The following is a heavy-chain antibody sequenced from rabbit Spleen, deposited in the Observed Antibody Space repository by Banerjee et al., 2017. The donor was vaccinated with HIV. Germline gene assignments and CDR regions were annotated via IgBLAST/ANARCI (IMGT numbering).Heavy chain of an antibody. D-gene: IGHD8-1*01. CDR1: GFSFSFSYY. CDR3: ARDTGSSFSSYGMDL. Sequence: QEQLVESGGDLVKPGTSLTLTCTASGFSFSFSYYMCWVRQAPGKGLECIACIYAGSSASTYYANWAKGRFTISKTSSTTVTLQMTSLTVADTATYFCARDTGSSFSSYGMDLWGPGTLVTVS. V-gene: IGHV1S45*01. J-gene: IGHJ6*01. CDR2: IYAGSSAST.